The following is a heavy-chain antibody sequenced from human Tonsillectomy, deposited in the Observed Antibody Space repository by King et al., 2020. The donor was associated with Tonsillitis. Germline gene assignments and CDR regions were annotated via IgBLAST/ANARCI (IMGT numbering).Heavy chain of an antibody. Sequence: VQLVESGGGLVKPGGSLRLSCAASGFIFSDYYMSWIRQAPGKGLEWVSYINSAGDTIYYADSVRGRFTISRDNAKNSLYLQMNGLRAEDTAVYYYASDYGGIDAFDMWGQGTMVAVSA. CDR1: GFIFSDYY. CDR3: ASDYGGIDAFDM. V-gene: IGHV3-11*01. J-gene: IGHJ3*02. CDR2: INSAGDTI. D-gene: IGHD4-23*01.